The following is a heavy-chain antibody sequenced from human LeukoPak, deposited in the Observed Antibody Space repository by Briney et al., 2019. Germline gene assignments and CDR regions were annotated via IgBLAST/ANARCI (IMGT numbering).Heavy chain of an antibody. D-gene: IGHD3-10*01. V-gene: IGHV3-11*01. CDR1: GFTFSDYY. CDR2: ISSSGSTI. Sequence: PGGSLRLSCAASGFTFSDYYMSWIRQAPGKGLEWVSYISSSGSTIYYADSVKGRFTISRDNAKNSLYLQMNSLRAEDTAVYYCARSPMVRGFGGRQNYYYYMDVWSKGTTVTISS. CDR3: ARSPMVRGFGGRQNYYYYMDV. J-gene: IGHJ6*03.